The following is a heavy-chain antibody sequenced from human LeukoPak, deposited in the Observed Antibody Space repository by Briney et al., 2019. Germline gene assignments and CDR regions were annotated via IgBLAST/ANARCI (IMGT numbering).Heavy chain of an antibody. Sequence: GESLKIPCKTSGYTFTRNWIGWVRQMPGKGLEWMGIIYPGDSDTRYSPSFQGQVTISADKSIRTACLQWSSLKPSDTALYYCAREGGSGYGWVDPWGQGTPGTVSP. V-gene: IGHV5-51*01. CDR3: AREGGSGYGWVDP. D-gene: IGHD5-12*01. CDR1: GYTFTRNW. J-gene: IGHJ5*02. CDR2: IYPGDSDT.